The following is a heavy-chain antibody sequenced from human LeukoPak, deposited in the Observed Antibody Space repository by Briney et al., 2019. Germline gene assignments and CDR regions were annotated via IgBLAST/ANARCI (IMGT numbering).Heavy chain of an antibody. CDR1: GFTFSSTA. CDR2: ISSNGGST. J-gene: IGHJ3*02. Sequence: GGSLRPSLSASGFTFSSTAMHWVRQAPGKGLEYVSAISSNGGSTYYADSVKGRFTISRDNSKNTLYLQMSSLRAEDTAVYYCVKDKQWLVTGDAFDIWGQGTMVTVSS. V-gene: IGHV3-64D*06. CDR3: VKDKQWLVTGDAFDI. D-gene: IGHD6-19*01.